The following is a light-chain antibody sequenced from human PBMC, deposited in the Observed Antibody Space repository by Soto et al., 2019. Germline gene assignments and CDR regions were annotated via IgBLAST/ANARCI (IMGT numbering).Light chain of an antibody. V-gene: IGKV1-17*02. CDR2: ATF. J-gene: IGKJ1*01. CDR1: QDIRSD. Sequence: DIQMTQTQSSLSASVGDRVTITCRASQDIRSDLGWYQQRPGRAPKRLIYATFTLQSGAPSRFSGSRSGTEFTLTISNLQPEDFATIYCLQFNSYPRTFGQGTKVDIK. CDR3: LQFNSYPRT.